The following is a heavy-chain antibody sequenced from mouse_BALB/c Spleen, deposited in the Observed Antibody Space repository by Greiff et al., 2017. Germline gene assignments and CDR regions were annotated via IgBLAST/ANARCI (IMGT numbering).Heavy chain of an antibody. CDR2: ISSGGSYT. J-gene: IGHJ2*01. CDR3: TRDWDYFDY. Sequence: EVKLEESGGGLVKPGGSLKLSCAASGFTFSSYTMSWVRQTPEKRLEWVATISSGGSYTYYPDSVKGRFTISRDNAKNTLCLQMSSLKSEDTAMYYCTRDWDYFDYWGQGTTLTVSS. V-gene: IGHV5-6-4*01. CDR1: GFTFSSYT.